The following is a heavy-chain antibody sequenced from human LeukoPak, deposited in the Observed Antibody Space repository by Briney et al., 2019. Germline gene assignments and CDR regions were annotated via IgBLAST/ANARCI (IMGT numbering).Heavy chain of an antibody. J-gene: IGHJ4*02. Sequence: ASVKVSCKASGGTFSSYAISWVRQAPGQGLEWMGIINPSGGSTSYAQKFQGRVTMTRDTSISTAYMELSRLRSDDTAVYYCARAPPGFREFNYWGQGTLVTVSS. CDR3: ARAPPGFREFNY. CDR2: INPSGGST. CDR1: GGTFSSYA. D-gene: IGHD3-10*01. V-gene: IGHV1-46*01.